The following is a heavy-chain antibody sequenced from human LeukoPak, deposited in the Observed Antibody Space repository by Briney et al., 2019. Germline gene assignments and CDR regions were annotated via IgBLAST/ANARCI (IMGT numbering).Heavy chain of an antibody. CDR2: ISGSGGST. Sequence: GGSLRLSCAASGFTFSNYWMNWFRQAPGKGLEWVSAISGSGGSTYYADSVKGRFTISRDNSKNTLYLQMNSLRAEDTAVYYCAKDFITMVRGAMDVWGKGTTVTVSS. CDR1: GFTFSNYW. CDR3: AKDFITMVRGAMDV. D-gene: IGHD3-10*01. J-gene: IGHJ6*03. V-gene: IGHV3-23*01.